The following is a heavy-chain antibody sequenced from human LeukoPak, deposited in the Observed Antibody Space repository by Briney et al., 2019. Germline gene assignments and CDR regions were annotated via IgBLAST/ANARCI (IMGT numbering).Heavy chain of an antibody. D-gene: IGHD2-15*01. CDR2: MNPNSGNT. V-gene: IGHV1-8*01. J-gene: IGHJ5*02. CDR1: VYTCTRYD. Sequence: ASVKVSCRASVYTCTRYDTNWVRHATAQGLEWRGWMNPNSGNTGYAQKFQGRVTMARKTSISTDYMELSSLRSEDTAVYYCARGGPGPILYNWFDPWGQGTLVTVSS. CDR3: ARGGPGPILYNWFDP.